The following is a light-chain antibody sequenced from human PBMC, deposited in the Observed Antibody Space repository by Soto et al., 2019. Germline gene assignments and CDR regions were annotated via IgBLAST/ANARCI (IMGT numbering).Light chain of an antibody. CDR3: QQSYSTSFT. J-gene: IGKJ3*01. V-gene: IGKV1-12*01. Sequence: DIQMTQSPSSVSASVGDRVIITCRATRDISKWAAWYQQKPGRAPSLLIYAASNLQSGVPSRFSGSGSGTDFTLTITGLQPEDFATYFCQQSYSTSFTFGPGTTVDIK. CDR1: RDISKW. CDR2: AAS.